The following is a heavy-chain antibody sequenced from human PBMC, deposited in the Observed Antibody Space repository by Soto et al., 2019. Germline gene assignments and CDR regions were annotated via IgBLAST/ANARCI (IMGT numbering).Heavy chain of an antibody. V-gene: IGHV3-21*01. CDR2: ISSSSSYI. CDR3: ARVGGYYDYYMDV. CDR1: GFTFSSYS. J-gene: IGHJ6*03. D-gene: IGHD2-15*01. Sequence: EVQLVESGGGLVKPGGSLRLSCAASGFTFSSYSMNWVRQAPGKGLEWVSSISSSSSYIYYADSVKGRFTISRDNAKNSLYLQMNSLRAEDTAVDYCARVGGYYDYYMDVWGKGTTVTVSS.